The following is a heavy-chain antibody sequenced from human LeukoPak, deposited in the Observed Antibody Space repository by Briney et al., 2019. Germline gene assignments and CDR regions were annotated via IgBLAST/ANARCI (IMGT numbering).Heavy chain of an antibody. CDR1: GIAFGDNW. J-gene: IGHJ3*02. D-gene: IGHD1-7*01. CDR2: MNGDGRTT. V-gene: IGHV3-74*01. CDR3: AAKGGRTGTIAFDI. Sequence: TGGSLRLSCAASGIAFGDNWMHWVRQAPGKGLAWVSRMNGDGRTTYYADSVKGRFTISRDNAKNTLYLQMSSLRAEDTAVYYCAAKGGRTGTIAFDIWGQGTMVTVSS.